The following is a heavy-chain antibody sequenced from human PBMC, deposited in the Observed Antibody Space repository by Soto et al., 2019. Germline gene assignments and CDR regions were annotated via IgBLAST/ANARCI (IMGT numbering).Heavy chain of an antibody. V-gene: IGHV1-69*13. CDR1: GGTFSSYA. Sequence: EASVKVSCKASGGTFSSYAISWVRQAPGQGLEWMGGIIPIFGTANYAQKFQGRVTITADESTSTAYMELSSLRSEDTAVYYCASGPELRRWYFDLWGRGTLVTV. CDR3: ASGPELRRWYFDL. D-gene: IGHD1-7*01. CDR2: IIPIFGTA. J-gene: IGHJ2*01.